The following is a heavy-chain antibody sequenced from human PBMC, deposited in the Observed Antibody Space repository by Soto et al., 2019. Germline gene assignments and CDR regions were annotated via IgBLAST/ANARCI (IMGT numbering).Heavy chain of an antibody. CDR3: ARGLLIVVVPAATHFDY. D-gene: IGHD2-2*01. CDR2: INHSGST. V-gene: IGHV4-34*01. Sequence: SETLSLTCAVYGGSFSGYYWSWIRQPPGKGLEWIGEINHSGSTNYNPSLKSRVTISVDTSKNQFSLKLSSVTAADTAVYYCARGLLIVVVPAATHFDYWGREPLVPVSS. J-gene: IGHJ4*02. CDR1: GGSFSGYY.